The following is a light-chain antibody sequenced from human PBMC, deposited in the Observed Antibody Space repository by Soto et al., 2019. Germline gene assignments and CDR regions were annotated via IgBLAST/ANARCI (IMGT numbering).Light chain of an antibody. Sequence: NFMLTQPHSVSESPGKTITISCARSRGSVASNYVQWFQQRPGSAPTTIIYRDDQRPSGVPDRFSASDDSSSNSASLTISGLKTEDEADYYCQSYDRTNVVFGGGTKLTVL. V-gene: IGLV6-57*03. CDR1: RGSVASNY. CDR2: RDD. J-gene: IGLJ2*01. CDR3: QSYDRTNVV.